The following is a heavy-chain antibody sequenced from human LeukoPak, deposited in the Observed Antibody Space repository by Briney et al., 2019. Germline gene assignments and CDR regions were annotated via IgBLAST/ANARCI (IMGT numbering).Heavy chain of an antibody. D-gene: IGHD3-9*01. CDR1: GYTLTELS. V-gene: IGHV1-24*01. Sequence: ASVKVSCKVSGYTLTELSMLWVRQAPGKGLEWMGGFDPEDGETIYAQKFQGRVTMTEDTSTDTAYMELSSLRSEDTAVYYCATAYDILTGLDYWGQGTLVTVSS. J-gene: IGHJ4*02. CDR3: ATAYDILTGLDY. CDR2: FDPEDGET.